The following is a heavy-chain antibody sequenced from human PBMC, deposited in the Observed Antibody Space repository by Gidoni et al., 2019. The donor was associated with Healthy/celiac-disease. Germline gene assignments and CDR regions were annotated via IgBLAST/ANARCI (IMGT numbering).Heavy chain of an antibody. V-gene: IGHV1-69*01. CDR1: AGTFRSYA. D-gene: IGHD5-12*01. CDR3: ARDLGDGYPYYFDY. CDR2: IIPIFGTA. Sequence: QVQLVQSGAEVKKPGSSVKVSCKASAGTFRSYAISGVRQAPGQGLEWMGGIIPIFGTANYVQKFQGRVTITADESTSTAYMELSSLRSEDTAVYYCARDLGDGYPYYFDYWGQGTRVTVSS. J-gene: IGHJ4*02.